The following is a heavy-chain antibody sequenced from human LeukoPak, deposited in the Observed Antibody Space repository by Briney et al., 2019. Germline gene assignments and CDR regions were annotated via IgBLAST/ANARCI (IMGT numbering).Heavy chain of an antibody. V-gene: IGHV1-2*02. CDR2: INPNSGGT. D-gene: IGHD2-15*01. CDR3: ARTKEYRIDFDY. Sequence: ASVKVSCKASGYAFNSAGIGWVRQAPGQGLEWMGWINPNSGGTNYAQKFQGRVTMTRDTSISTAYMELSRLRSDDTAVYYCARTKEYRIDFDYWGQGTLVTVSS. J-gene: IGHJ4*02. CDR1: GYAFNSAG.